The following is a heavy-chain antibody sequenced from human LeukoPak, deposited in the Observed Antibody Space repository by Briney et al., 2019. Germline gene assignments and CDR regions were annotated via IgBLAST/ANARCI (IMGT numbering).Heavy chain of an antibody. V-gene: IGHV1-2*02. J-gene: IGHJ5*02. CDR3: ARDRGSSSWFDKGWFDP. Sequence: ASVKVSCKASGYTFTSYGISWVRQAPGQGLEWMGWINPNSGDTNYAQKFQGRVTMTRDTSISTAYMELSRLISADTAVYYCARDRGSSSWFDKGWFDPWGQGTLVTVSS. D-gene: IGHD6-13*01. CDR1: GYTFTSYG. CDR2: INPNSGDT.